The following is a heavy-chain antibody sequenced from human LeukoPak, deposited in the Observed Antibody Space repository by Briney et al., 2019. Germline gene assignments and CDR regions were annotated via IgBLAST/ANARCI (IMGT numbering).Heavy chain of an antibody. CDR2: IYYSGST. J-gene: IGHJ4*02. Sequence: PSQTLSLTCTVSGGSISSGGYYWSWIRQHPGKGLEWIGYIYYSGSTYYNQSLKSRVTISVDTSKNQFSLKLSSVTAADTAVYYCARANEDYDSSGQSYFDYWGQGTLVTVSS. V-gene: IGHV4-31*03. D-gene: IGHD3-22*01. CDR3: ARANEDYDSSGQSYFDY. CDR1: GGSISSGGYY.